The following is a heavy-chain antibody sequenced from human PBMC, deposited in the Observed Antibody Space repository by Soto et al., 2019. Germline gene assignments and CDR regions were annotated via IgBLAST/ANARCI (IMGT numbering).Heavy chain of an antibody. CDR2: IYYSGST. CDR3: ARGGQDYGDYDDYDYSDMYV. V-gene: IGHV4-59*01. Sequence: PSETLSLTCTGSGGSISSYYCSWIRQPPGKGLEWIGYIYYSGSTNYNPSLKSRVTISVDTSKNQFSLKLSSVTAADTAVYYCARGGQDYGDYDDYDYSDMYVLGKGTTVTVSS. D-gene: IGHD4-17*01. J-gene: IGHJ6*03. CDR1: GGSISSYY.